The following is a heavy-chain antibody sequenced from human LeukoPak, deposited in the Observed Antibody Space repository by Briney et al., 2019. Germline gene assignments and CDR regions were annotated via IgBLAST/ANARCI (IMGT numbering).Heavy chain of an antibody. V-gene: IGHV4-34*01. Sequence: ASEILSLTCAVYGGSFSGYYWSWIRQPPGKGLEWIGEINHSGSTNYNPSLKSRVTISVDTSKNQFSLKLSSVTAADTAVYYCARATMIVVVPNRTXDFDXXGQEPWSPSPX. CDR2: INHSGST. CDR3: ARATMIVVVPNRTXDFDX. D-gene: IGHD3-22*01. J-gene: IGHJ4*01. CDR1: GGSFSGYY.